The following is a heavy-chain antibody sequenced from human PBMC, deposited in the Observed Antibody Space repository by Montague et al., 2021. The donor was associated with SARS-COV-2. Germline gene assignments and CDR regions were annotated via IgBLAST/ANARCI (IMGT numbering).Heavy chain of an antibody. CDR1: GFSLSTSGMC. D-gene: IGHD6-19*01. CDR3: ARISAWYSSGWSAFDY. V-gene: IGHV2-70*01. J-gene: IGHJ4*02. Sequence: PALVKPTKTLTLTCTFSGFSLSTSGMCVSWIRQPPGKALEWLALIDWDDDKYYSTSLKTRLAISKDTSKNQVVLTMTNVDPVDTATYYCARISAWYSSGWSAFDYWGQGTLVTVSS. CDR2: IDWDDDK.